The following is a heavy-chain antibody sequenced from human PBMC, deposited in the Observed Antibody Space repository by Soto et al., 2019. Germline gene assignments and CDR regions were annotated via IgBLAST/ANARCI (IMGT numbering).Heavy chain of an antibody. J-gene: IGHJ4*02. CDR2: ISQSGST. Sequence: QVQLQQWGAGLLKPSETLSLTCAVYGGSFSGYYWNWIRQPPGKGLEGIGEISQSGSTNYNPSLKSRVTISVDTSKNQFSLKLSSVTAADTAVYYCARGWGRIFDYWGQGTLVTVSS. CDR1: GGSFSGYY. CDR3: ARGWGRIFDY. V-gene: IGHV4-34*01. D-gene: IGHD7-27*01.